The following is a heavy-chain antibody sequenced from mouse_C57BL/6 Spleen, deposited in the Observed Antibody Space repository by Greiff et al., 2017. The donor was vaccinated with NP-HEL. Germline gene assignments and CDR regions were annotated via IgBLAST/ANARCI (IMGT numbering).Heavy chain of an antibody. CDR2: IYPGSGST. V-gene: IGHV1-55*01. CDR1: GYTFNSYW. CDR3: ARDYGSYYAMDY. J-gene: IGHJ4*01. D-gene: IGHD1-1*01. Sequence: QVQLQQPGAELVKPGASVKMSCKASGYTFNSYWITWVKQRPGQGLEWIGDIYPGSGSTKYNEKFKSKATLTVDTPSSTAYMQLSSLTSEDSAVYYCARDYGSYYAMDYWGQGTSVTLSS.